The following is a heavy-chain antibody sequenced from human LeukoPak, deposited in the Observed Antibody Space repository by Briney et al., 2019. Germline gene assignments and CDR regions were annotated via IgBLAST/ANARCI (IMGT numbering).Heavy chain of an antibody. CDR1: GGSISSGGYS. Sequence: ASETLSLTCAVSGGSISSGGYSWSWIRQPPGKGLEWIGYIYHSGSTYYNPSLKSRVTISVDRSKNQFSLKLSSVTAADTAVYYCARVSTRWFDPWGQGTLVTVSS. CDR2: IYHSGST. CDR3: ARVSTRWFDP. J-gene: IGHJ5*02. V-gene: IGHV4-30-2*01.